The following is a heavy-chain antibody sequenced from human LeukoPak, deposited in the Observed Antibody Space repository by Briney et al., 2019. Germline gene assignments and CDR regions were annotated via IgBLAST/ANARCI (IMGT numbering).Heavy chain of an antibody. D-gene: IGHD3-22*01. CDR3: ARGPEGIVVVIWAFDI. J-gene: IGHJ3*02. CDR2: ISSSSSYI. Sequence: GGSLRLSCAASGFTFSSYSMNWVRQAPGKGLEWVSSISSSSSYIYYADSVKGRFTISRDNAKNSLYLQMNSLRAEDTAVYYCARGPEGIVVVIWAFDIWGQGTMVTVSS. V-gene: IGHV3-21*01. CDR1: GFTFSSYS.